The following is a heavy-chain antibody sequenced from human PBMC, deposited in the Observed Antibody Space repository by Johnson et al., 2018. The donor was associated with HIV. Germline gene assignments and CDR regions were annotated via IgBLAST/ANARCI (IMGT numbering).Heavy chain of an antibody. V-gene: IGHV3-15*01. CDR1: GFTFSNAW. CDR2: IKSKPDGGTT. Sequence: VQLVESGGGLVQPGGSLRLSCAASGFTFSNAWMSWVRQAPGKGLEWVGRIKSKPDGGTTDYAAPVKGRFTISRDDSKNTLYLQMNSLRAEDTAVYYCASSAFDIWGQGTMVTVSS. CDR3: ASSAFDI. D-gene: IGHD3-10*01. J-gene: IGHJ3*02.